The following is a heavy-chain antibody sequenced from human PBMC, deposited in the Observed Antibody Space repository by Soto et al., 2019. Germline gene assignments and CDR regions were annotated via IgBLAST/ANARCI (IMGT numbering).Heavy chain of an antibody. CDR2: IIPIFGTA. J-gene: IGHJ5*02. V-gene: IGHV1-69*01. Sequence: SVKVSWKASGGTFSSYAISWVRQAPGQGLEWMGGIIPIFGTANYAQKFQGRVTITADESTSTAYMELSSLRSEDTAVYYCARSPRSYIVVVVAASYNWFDPWGQGTLVTVSS. D-gene: IGHD2-15*01. CDR3: ARSPRSYIVVVVAASYNWFDP. CDR1: GGTFSSYA.